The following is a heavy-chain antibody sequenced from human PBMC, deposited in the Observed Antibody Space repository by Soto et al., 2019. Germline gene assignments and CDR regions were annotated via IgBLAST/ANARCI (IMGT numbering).Heavy chain of an antibody. CDR1: GDCISNLDYF. CDR3: PRRRYCLTGRCFPNWFDS. J-gene: IGHJ5*01. Sequence: SETLSLTCSVSGDCISNLDYFWAWIRQPPGQALEYIGYIYNSATTYYNPSFESRVAISVDTSKSQFSLNVTSVTAAETAVYFCPRRRYCLTGRCFPNWFDSWGQGALVTVS. V-gene: IGHV4-30-4*01. D-gene: IGHD7-27*01. CDR2: IYNSATT.